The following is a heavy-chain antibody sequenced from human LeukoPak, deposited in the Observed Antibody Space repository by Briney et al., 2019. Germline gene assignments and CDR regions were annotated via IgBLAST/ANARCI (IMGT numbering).Heavy chain of an antibody. J-gene: IGHJ4*02. D-gene: IGHD4-23*01. V-gene: IGHV4-31*03. Sequence: SETLSLTCPVSGGSVSSGSHYWSWIRQHPGKGLEWIGYIYYSGSTYYNPSLKSRVTISVDTSKNQFSLKLSSVTAADTAVYYCARIPTAALGGNYVDYWGQGTLVTVSS. CDR3: ARIPTAALGGNYVDY. CDR1: GGSVSSGSHY. CDR2: IYYSGST.